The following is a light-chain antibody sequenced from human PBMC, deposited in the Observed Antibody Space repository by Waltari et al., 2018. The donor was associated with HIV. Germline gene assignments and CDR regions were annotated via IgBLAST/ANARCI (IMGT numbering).Light chain of an antibody. J-gene: IGKJ1*01. V-gene: IGKV1-39*01. CDR1: QSISNY. CDR2: AAS. Sequence: DIQMTQSPSSRSASVGDRVTITCRASQSISNYLNWYQQKPGKAPKLLICAASSLQSGVPSRFSCSGSGTDFTLTISSLQPEDFVTYYCQQSYNTPVTFGQGTKVEIK. CDR3: QQSYNTPVT.